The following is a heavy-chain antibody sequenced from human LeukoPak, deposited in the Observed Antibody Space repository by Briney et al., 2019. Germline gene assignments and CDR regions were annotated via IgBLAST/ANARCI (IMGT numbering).Heavy chain of an antibody. J-gene: IGHJ4*02. CDR1: GGSISSSSYY. V-gene: IGHV4-39*01. CDR3: ARQIVGATWD. Sequence: SETLSPTCTVSGGSISSSSYYWGWIRQPPGKGLEWIGSIYYSGSTYYNPSLKSRVTISVDTSKNQFSLKLSSVTAADTAVYYCARQIVGATWDWGQGTLVTVSS. CDR2: IYYSGST. D-gene: IGHD1-26*01.